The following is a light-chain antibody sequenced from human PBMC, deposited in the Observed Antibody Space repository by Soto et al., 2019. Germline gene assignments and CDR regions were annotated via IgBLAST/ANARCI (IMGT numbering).Light chain of an antibody. CDR3: CSYTSSSIRV. V-gene: IGLV2-14*01. Sequence: LTQPASVSGPPGQSITISCTGTSSDVGGYNHVSWYQQHPGKAPKLIIYEVRNRPSGVSNRLSGSKSGNTASLTISGLQADDEADYYCCSYTSSSIRVFGGGTK. CDR1: SSDVGGYNH. CDR2: EVR. J-gene: IGLJ3*02.